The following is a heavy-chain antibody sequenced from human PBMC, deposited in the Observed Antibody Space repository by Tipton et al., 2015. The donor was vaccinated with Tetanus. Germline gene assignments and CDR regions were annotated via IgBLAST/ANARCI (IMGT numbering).Heavy chain of an antibody. V-gene: IGHV4-31*11. D-gene: IGHD6-6*01. CDR2: VYYSGST. CDR1: GGSLSGFY. Sequence: TLSLTCAVSGGSLSGFYWNWIRHQPGKGLEWIGYVYYSGSTFYNPSLESRVTISVDTSKNQFSLNLTSVTAADTAMYYCARDQGGGRVVRLNWFDPWGQGTLVTVSS. CDR3: ARDQGGGRVVRLNWFDP. J-gene: IGHJ5*02.